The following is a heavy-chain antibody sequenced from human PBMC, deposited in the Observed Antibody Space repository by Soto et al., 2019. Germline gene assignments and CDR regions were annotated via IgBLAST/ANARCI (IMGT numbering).Heavy chain of an antibody. CDR1: GFTFSSYW. J-gene: IGHJ6*02. CDR3: ARDHGFGELSYYYGMDV. D-gene: IGHD3-10*01. Sequence: EVQLVESGGGLVQPGGSLRLSCAASGFTFSSYWMHWVRQAPGKGLVWVSRINSDGSSTSYADSVKGRFTISRDNAKNTLYLQMNSLRAEDTAVYYCARDHGFGELSYYYGMDVWGQGTTVTVS. V-gene: IGHV3-74*01. CDR2: INSDGSST.